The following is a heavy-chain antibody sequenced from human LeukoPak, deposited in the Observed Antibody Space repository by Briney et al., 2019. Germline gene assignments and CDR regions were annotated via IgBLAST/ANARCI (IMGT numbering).Heavy chain of an antibody. CDR2: ISSGSTYI. J-gene: IGHJ6*02. D-gene: IGHD1/OR15-1a*01. CDR1: GFTSSTYN. CDR3: VRVLLEHDYYYGMDV. Sequence: GGFLRLSCAASGFTSSTYNMNWVRQAPGKGLEWVSSISSGSTYIYYADSLKGRFTIARGNDKNSLYLQMNSLRDEDTAVYYCVRVLLEHDYYYGMDVWGQGTTVTVSS. V-gene: IGHV3-21*01.